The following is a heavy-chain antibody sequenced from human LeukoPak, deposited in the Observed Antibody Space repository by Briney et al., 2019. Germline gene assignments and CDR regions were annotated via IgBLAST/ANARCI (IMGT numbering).Heavy chain of an antibody. D-gene: IGHD3-22*01. CDR1: GGTFSSYA. V-gene: IGHV1-69*01. J-gene: IGHJ4*02. CDR2: IIPIFGTA. CDR3: ARVLGNYYDSSGTLDY. Sequence: GASVKVSCKASGGTFSSYAISWVRQAPGQGLEWMGGIIPIFGTANYAQKFQVRVTITADESTSTAYMELSSLRSEDMAVYYCARVLGNYYDSSGTLDYWGQGTLVTVSS.